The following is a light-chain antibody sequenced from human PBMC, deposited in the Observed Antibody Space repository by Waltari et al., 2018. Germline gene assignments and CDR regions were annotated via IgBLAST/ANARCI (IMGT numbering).Light chain of an antibody. CDR2: KDS. V-gene: IGLV3-25*03. CDR3: QSADSSSMYWV. J-gene: IGLJ3*02. Sequence: SYELTQPPSVSVSPGQTARITCSGDALQKQYAYWYQQKPGQAPVLLIYKDSQRPAGIPERFSASSSATTGTLTISGVQAEDEADYYCQSADSSSMYWVFGGGTKLTVL. CDR1: ALQKQY.